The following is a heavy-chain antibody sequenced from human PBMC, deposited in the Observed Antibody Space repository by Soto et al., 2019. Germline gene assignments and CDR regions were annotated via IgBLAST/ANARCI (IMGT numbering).Heavy chain of an antibody. CDR3: AGGLWFGELGVWFDP. CDR2: ISDSGTT. V-gene: IGHV4-59*11. Sequence: LTCTVSGASISSPYWTWIRQAPGKGLEWVGSISDSGTTYYNPSLKSRVTISVDTPSILFSLKLSSVTAADTAVYHCAGGLWFGELGVWFDPWAQGTLVTVSS. J-gene: IGHJ5*02. D-gene: IGHD3-10*01. CDR1: GASISSPY.